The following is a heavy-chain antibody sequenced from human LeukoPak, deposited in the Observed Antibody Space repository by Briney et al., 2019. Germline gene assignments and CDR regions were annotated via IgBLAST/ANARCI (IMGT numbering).Heavy chain of an antibody. Sequence: PETLSLTCTVSGGSISSSSYYWSWIRQPPGKGLEWIGYISYSGSTNYNPSLKSRVTISVDTSNIQFSLRLSSVTAADTAVYYCARHRGSSSNYYCFDYWGQGTLVTVSS. J-gene: IGHJ4*02. CDR3: ARHRGSSSNYYCFDY. D-gene: IGHD6-6*01. CDR1: GGSISSSSYY. CDR2: ISYSGST. V-gene: IGHV4-61*05.